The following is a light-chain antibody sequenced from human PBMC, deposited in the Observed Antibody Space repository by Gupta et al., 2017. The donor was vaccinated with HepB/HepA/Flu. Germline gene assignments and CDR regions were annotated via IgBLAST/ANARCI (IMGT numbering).Light chain of an antibody. CDR3: HSYTNRRTRNWV. V-gene: IGLV2-14*03. J-gene: IGLJ3*02. CDR2: NVR. CDR1: SNDVGGYNF. Sequence: QSALTQPASVSGSPGQSITISCTGSSNDVGGYNFVSWYQQHPGNAPKLIIYNVRNRPSGRADRVSGSKSGRTASLTISGLQAEDEADYYCHSYTNRRTRNWVFGGGTKLTVV.